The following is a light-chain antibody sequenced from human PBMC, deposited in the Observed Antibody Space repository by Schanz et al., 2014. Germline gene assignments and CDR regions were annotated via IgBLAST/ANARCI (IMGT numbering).Light chain of an antibody. CDR1: QSVSSSS. V-gene: IGKV3-20*01. J-gene: IGKJ1*01. CDR2: GAS. CDR3: QQYGSSPSWT. Sequence: EIVLTQSPGTLSLSPGERATLSCRASQSVSSSSLAWYQQKPGQAPRLLIYGASSRATGIPDRFSGSGSGTDFTLTISRLEPEDFAVYYCQQYGSSPSWTFGQGTKVESK.